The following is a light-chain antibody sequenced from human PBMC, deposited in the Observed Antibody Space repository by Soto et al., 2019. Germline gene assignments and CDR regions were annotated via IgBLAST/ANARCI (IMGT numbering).Light chain of an antibody. Sequence: QSVLTQPPSVSGAPGQRVTISCTGSSSYIGAGYDVHWYHQLPGTAPKLLIYANSNRPSGVPDRFSGSKSGTSASLAITGLQAEDEADYYCQSYDSSLSGWVFGGGTKLTVL. CDR2: ANS. J-gene: IGLJ3*02. CDR1: SSYIGAGYD. CDR3: QSYDSSLSGWV. V-gene: IGLV1-40*01.